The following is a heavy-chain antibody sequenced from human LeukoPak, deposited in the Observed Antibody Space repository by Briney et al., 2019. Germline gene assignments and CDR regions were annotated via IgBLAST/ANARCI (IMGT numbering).Heavy chain of an antibody. CDR1: GYTFTRYG. Sequence: ASVKVSCKASGYTFTRYGISWVRQAPGQGLEWMGWINPNSGGTNYAQKLQGRVTMTTDTSTSTAYMELRSLRSDDTAVYYCARDPDYSNYPLKYWGQGTLVTVSS. D-gene: IGHD4-11*01. J-gene: IGHJ4*02. V-gene: IGHV1-18*01. CDR2: INPNSGGT. CDR3: ARDPDYSNYPLKY.